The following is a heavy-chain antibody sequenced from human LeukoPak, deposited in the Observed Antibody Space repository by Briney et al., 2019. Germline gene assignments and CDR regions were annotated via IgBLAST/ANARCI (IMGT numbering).Heavy chain of an antibody. CDR3: AREATWGEWYFDH. CDR1: GITFSRHG. Sequence: QPGGSLRLSCVASGITFSRHGMDWVRQAPGKGLEWVAVIAADGGVKLYADSVKGRFTVSRDNSKSTLYLQMNSLSVEDTAIYYCAREATWGEWYFDHWGQGTPVTVSS. D-gene: IGHD3-3*01. V-gene: IGHV3-30*03. J-gene: IGHJ4*02. CDR2: IAADGGVK.